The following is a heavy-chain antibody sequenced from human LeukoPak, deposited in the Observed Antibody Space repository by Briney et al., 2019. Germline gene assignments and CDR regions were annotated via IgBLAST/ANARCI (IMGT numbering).Heavy chain of an antibody. V-gene: IGHV4-31*03. CDR3: ARFDCSGGSCYSGY. Sequence: SETLSLTCTVSGGSISRGGYYWSWIRQHPGKGLEWIGYIYYSGSTYYNPSLKSRVTISVDTSKNQFSLKLSSVTAADTAVYYCARFDCSGGSCYSGYWGQGTLVTVSS. CDR1: GGSISRGGYY. D-gene: IGHD2-15*01. CDR2: IYYSGST. J-gene: IGHJ4*02.